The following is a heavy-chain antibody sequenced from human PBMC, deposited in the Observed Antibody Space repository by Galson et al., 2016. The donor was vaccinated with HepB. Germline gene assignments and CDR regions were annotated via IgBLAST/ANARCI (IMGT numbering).Heavy chain of an antibody. J-gene: IGHJ5*01. CDR3: ARARSGSYLWWFDS. V-gene: IGHV3-53*01. CDR2: IYSGGRT. D-gene: IGHD1-26*01. Sequence: SLRLSCAASGFTVSSNYMSWVRQAPGKGLEWVSVIYSGGRTYYADSVKGRFTVSRDNAKNSVYLQMNSLRADDTAVYYCARARSGSYLWWFDSWGQGTLVTVSS. CDR1: GFTVSSNY.